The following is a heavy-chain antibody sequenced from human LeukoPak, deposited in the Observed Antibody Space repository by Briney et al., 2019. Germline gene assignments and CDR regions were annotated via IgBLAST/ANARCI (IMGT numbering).Heavy chain of an antibody. Sequence: SETLSLTCTVSGGSISSSSYYWGWIRQPPGKGLEWIGSIYYSGSTYYNPSLKSRVTISVDTSKNQFSLKLSSVTAADTAVYYCARSGIAVAGTWGYYYYYGMVVWGQGTTVTVSS. D-gene: IGHD6-19*01. V-gene: IGHV4-39*01. CDR3: ARSGIAVAGTWGYYYYYGMVV. CDR2: IYYSGST. J-gene: IGHJ6*02. CDR1: GGSISSSSYY.